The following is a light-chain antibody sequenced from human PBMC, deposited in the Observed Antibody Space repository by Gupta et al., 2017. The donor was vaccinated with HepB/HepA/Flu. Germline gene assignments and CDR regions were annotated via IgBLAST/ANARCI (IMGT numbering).Light chain of an antibody. Sequence: SYELTQPPSVSVSPGQTASITCSGEKLGDKYACWYQQKPGHSPVLVIYQDSKRPSGIPERFSGSKSGNTATLTISGTQAMDEADYYCQAWDSSTAVVFGGGTKLTVL. CDR1: KLGDKY. CDR3: QAWDSSTAVV. V-gene: IGLV3-1*01. CDR2: QDS. J-gene: IGLJ2*01.